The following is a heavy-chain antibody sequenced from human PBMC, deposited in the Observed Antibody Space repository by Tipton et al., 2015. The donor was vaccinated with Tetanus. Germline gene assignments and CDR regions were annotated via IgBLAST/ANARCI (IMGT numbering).Heavy chain of an antibody. V-gene: IGHV4-31*03. J-gene: IGHJ6*02. CDR3: ARVTGSTYAMDV. CDR1: GGSISSSSHY. CDR2: VYYSGTT. Sequence: LRLSCTVSGGSISSSSHYWTWIRQRPGKGLEWIGYVYYSGTTYFDLSLQSRLTLSVDTSRNLFSLKLTSVTAADTGIYYCARVTGSTYAMDVWGQGTTVTVSS.